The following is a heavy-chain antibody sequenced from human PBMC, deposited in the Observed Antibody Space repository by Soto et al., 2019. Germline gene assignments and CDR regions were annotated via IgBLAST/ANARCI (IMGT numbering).Heavy chain of an antibody. CDR2: IYPGDSET. D-gene: IGHD3-16*01. CDR3: ARTFGGHLYSFDF. Sequence: EVQLVQSGAEVKKPGESLKISCKGSGYTFTSNWIGWVRQMPGKGLEWMGIIYPGDSETRYSPSFQGQVTISADKSINTAYLQWSCLKASDTAIYYCARTFGGHLYSFDFWGQGTLVTVSS. J-gene: IGHJ4*02. CDR1: GYTFTSNW. V-gene: IGHV5-51*03.